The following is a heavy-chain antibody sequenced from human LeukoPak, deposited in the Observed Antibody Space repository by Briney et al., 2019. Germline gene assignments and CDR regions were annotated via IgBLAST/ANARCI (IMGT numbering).Heavy chain of an antibody. V-gene: IGHV4-4*02. D-gene: IGHD3-22*01. Sequence: PSGTLSLTCAVSGGSISSSNWWRWVRQPPGKGLEWIGEIYHSGSTNYNPSLKSRVTISVDKSKNQFSLKLSSVTAADTAVYYCAASYYDSSGYYFDYWGQGTLVTVSS. CDR3: AASYYDSSGYYFDY. CDR2: IYHSGST. CDR1: GGSISSSNW. J-gene: IGHJ4*02.